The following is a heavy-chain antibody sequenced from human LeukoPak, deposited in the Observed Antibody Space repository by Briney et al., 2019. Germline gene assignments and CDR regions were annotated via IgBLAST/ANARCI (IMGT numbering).Heavy chain of an antibody. CDR3: ATTRDPVVVVAAWDY. CDR1: GYTFTGYY. CDR2: INPNSGDT. D-gene: IGHD2-15*01. Sequence: ASVKVSCKASGYTFTGYYMHWVRQAPGQGLEWMGWINPNSGDTNYVQKFQGRVTMTRDTTISTAYLELSRLRSDDTAVYYCATTRDPVVVVAAWDYWGQGTLVTVSS. V-gene: IGHV1-2*02. J-gene: IGHJ4*02.